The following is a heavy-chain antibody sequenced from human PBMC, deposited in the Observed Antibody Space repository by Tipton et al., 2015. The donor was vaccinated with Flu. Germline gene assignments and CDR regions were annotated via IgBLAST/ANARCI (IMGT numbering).Heavy chain of an antibody. V-gene: IGHV4-31*03. J-gene: IGHJ4*02. CDR1: GDSISSGTFY. CDR3: ARMRLRYFFDS. Sequence: LRLSCSVSGDSISSGTFYLGWIRHHPDKGLEYIGYINYSGSTYYNPSLKSRLTISVDTSKNQFSLKLTSVTTADTAIYYCARMRLRYFFDSWGPGKLIPFSS. CDR2: INYSGST.